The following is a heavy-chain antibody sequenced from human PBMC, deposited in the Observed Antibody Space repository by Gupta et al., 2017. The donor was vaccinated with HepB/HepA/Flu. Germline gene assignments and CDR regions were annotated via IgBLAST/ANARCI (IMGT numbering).Heavy chain of an antibody. V-gene: IGHV3-23*04. D-gene: IGHD3-16*01. Sequence: VKLEESGGGLMQPGGSLRLSCAVSGFSYTSYGMSWVRQAPGKGLEWVAGIDYKGDVTDYADAVKGRFTISKDRSKNILHLQMTSLRSDDTXVXDCATEXSQSNRPYDYFDEWGQGVLVTVSS. CDR1: GFSYTSYG. J-gene: IGHJ4*02. CDR3: ATEXSQSNRPYDYFDE. CDR2: IDYKGDVT.